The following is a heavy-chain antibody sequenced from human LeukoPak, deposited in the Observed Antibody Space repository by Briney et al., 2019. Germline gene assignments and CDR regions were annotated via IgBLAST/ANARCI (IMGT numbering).Heavy chain of an antibody. CDR1: GCTFTSYD. V-gene: IGHV1-8*01. D-gene: IGHD3-22*01. CDR2: MNPNSGNT. CDR3: AHTGYSYYYYGMDV. Sequence: GASVKVSCKASGCTFTSYDINWVRQATGQGLEWMGWMNPNSGNTGYAQKFQGRVTMTRNTSISTAYMELSSLRSEDTAVYYCAHTGYSYYYYGMDVWGQGTTVTVSS. J-gene: IGHJ6*02.